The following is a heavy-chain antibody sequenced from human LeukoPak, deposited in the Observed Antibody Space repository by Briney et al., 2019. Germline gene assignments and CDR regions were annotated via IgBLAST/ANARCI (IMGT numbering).Heavy chain of an antibody. CDR3: ARGNRDAYSMFAP. V-gene: IGHV4-30-4*07. J-gene: IGHJ5*02. D-gene: IGHD5-24*01. Sequence: SQTLSLTCAVSGGSISSGGYSWSWIRQPPGKGLEWIGNIYYTENTNYNPSLKSRVTISLDTSKNQFSLTLRSLTAADTAVYYCARGNRDAYSMFAPWGPGTLVTVSS. CDR2: IYYTENT. CDR1: GGSISSGGYS.